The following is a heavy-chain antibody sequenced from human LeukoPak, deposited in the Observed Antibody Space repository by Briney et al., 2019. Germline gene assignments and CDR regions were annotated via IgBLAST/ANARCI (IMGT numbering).Heavy chain of an antibody. CDR1: GGSFSGYY. D-gene: IGHD6-13*01. Sequence: SETLSLTCAVHGGSFSGYYWSWIRQPPGKGLEWIGEINHSGSTNYNPSLKSRVTISVDTSKNQFSLKLSSVTAADTAVYYCARSADVISSSWYTSFDYWGQGTLVTVSS. V-gene: IGHV4-34*01. CDR2: INHSGST. CDR3: ARSADVISSSWYTSFDY. J-gene: IGHJ4*02.